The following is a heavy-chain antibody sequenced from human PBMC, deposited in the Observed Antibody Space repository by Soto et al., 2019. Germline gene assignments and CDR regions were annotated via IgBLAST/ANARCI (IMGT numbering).Heavy chain of an antibody. V-gene: IGHV3-53*01. D-gene: IGHD3-22*01. Sequence: PGGSLRLSCAAAAFTVSSNYMRWLRQAPGKKLEWVPGLYSGRRTYYADSVKGRFTIPRENSKNPLYLQMNSLRAEDTAVYYCARVLAPYYYDSSGYSWFDPWGQGTLVTFSS. CDR2: LYSGRRT. CDR3: ARVLAPYYYDSSGYSWFDP. CDR1: AFTVSSNY. J-gene: IGHJ5*02.